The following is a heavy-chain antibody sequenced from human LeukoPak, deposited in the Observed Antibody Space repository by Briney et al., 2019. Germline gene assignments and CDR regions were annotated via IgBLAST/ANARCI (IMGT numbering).Heavy chain of an antibody. D-gene: IGHD2-15*01. CDR2: ISYDGSNK. V-gene: IGHV3-30*04. Sequence: GGSLRLSCAASGSTFSSYAMHWVRQAPGKGLEWVAVISYDGSNKYYADSVKGRFTISRDNSKNTLYLQMNSLRAEDTAVYYCARDGSGCSGGSCYSGTFFDYWGQGTLVTVSS. CDR1: GSTFSSYA. J-gene: IGHJ4*02. CDR3: ARDGSGCSGGSCYSGTFFDY.